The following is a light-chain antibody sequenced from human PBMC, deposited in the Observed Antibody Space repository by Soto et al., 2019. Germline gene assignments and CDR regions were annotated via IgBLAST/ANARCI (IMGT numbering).Light chain of an antibody. Sequence: QSVLTQPPSVSAAPGQKVTISCSGTNSNIGSNSVYWYQHLPRMAPKLLIYYNNQRPSGVPDRFSGSRSGTSASLAIVGLRSEDEAVYYCAAWDASLSACVFGNGTKVTVL. CDR3: AAWDASLSACV. V-gene: IGLV1-47*02. CDR2: YNN. CDR1: NSNIGSNS. J-gene: IGLJ1*01.